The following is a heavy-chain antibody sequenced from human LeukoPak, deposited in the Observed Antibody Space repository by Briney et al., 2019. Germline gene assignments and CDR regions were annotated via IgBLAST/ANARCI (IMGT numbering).Heavy chain of an antibody. Sequence: PSETLSLTCTVSGGSISSGGYYWSWIRQHPGKGLEWIGYIYYSGSTYYNPSLRSRLAISVDTSKNQFSLKLSSVTAADTAVYYCARVRRFCGGDCYSLGYFDYWGQGTLVTVSS. CDR3: ARVRRFCGGDCYSLGYFDY. CDR1: GGSISSGGYY. D-gene: IGHD2-21*02. V-gene: IGHV4-31*03. J-gene: IGHJ4*02. CDR2: IYYSGST.